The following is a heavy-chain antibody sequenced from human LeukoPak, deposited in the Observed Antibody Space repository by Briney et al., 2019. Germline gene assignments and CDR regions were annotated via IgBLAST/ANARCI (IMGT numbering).Heavy chain of an antibody. CDR2: IYKSGTT. D-gene: IGHD3-3*01. CDR1: GESINPYY. CDR3: ARGPYDFWSGYYTAVDY. V-gene: IGHV4-4*07. J-gene: IGHJ4*02. Sequence: SSETLSLTCTVSGESINPYYWKCIRQSAGKGLEWIGHIYKSGTTNFNPSLTSRVTMSLDTSRNQFSLKLRSVTAADTAVYYCARGPYDFWSGYYTAVDYWGQGTLVTVSS.